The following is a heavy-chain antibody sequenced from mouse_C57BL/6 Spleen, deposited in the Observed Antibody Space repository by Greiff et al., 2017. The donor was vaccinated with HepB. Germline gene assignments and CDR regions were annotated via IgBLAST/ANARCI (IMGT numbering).Heavy chain of an antibody. D-gene: IGHD4-1*01. J-gene: IGHJ4*01. CDR3: AREGWDGYYAMDY. Sequence: EVQLQESGPVLVKPGASVKMSCKASGYTFTDYYMNWVKQSHGKSLEWIGVINPYNGGTSYNQKFKGKATLTVDKSSSTAYMELNSLTSEDSAVYYCAREGWDGYYAMDYWGQGTSVTVSS. V-gene: IGHV1-19*01. CDR2: INPYNGGT. CDR1: GYTFTDYY.